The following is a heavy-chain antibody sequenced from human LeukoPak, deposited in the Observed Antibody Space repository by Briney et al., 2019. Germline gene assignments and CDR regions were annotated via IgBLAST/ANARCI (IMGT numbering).Heavy chain of an antibody. D-gene: IGHD4-17*01. V-gene: IGHV3-72*01. Sequence: GGCLRLSCAASGFTFSDHYIDWVRQAPGKGLEWVGRTRNKANSYSTEYAASVKGRFTISRDNSKNSVYLQMNSLRAEDTAMYYCARGDFSDYGDYVDAFDVWGQGTMVTVSS. CDR1: GFTFSDHY. CDR3: ARGDFSDYGDYVDAFDV. CDR2: TRNKANSYST. J-gene: IGHJ3*01.